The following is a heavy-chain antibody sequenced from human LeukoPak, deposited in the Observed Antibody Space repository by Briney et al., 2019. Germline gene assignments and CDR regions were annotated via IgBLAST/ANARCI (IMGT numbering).Heavy chain of an antibody. V-gene: IGHV3-30*18. CDR1: GFTLSDHY. J-gene: IGHJ4*02. Sequence: GGSLRLSCAASGFTLSDHYMDWVRQAPGKGLEWVAVISYDGSNKYYADSVKGRFTISRDNSKNTLYLQMNSLRAEDTAVYYCAKRMSSGWYDDCFDYWGQGTLVTVSS. CDR3: AKRMSSGWYDDCFDY. CDR2: ISYDGSNK. D-gene: IGHD6-19*01.